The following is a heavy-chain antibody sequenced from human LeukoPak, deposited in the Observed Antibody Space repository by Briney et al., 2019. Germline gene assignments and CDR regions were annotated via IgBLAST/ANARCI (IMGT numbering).Heavy chain of an antibody. V-gene: IGHV1-24*01. J-gene: IGHJ4*02. D-gene: IGHD6-25*01. CDR3: TTGTSTFIAAPSKY. CDR1: GYTLSELS. CDR2: FDPEDGET. Sequence: ASVKVSCKVSGYTLSELSMHWVRQAPGKGREWMGGFDPEDGETIYAQKFQGRVTMTEDTSTDTAYMDLRRLRSEDTAVYYCTTGTSTFIAAPSKYWGQGTLVIVSS.